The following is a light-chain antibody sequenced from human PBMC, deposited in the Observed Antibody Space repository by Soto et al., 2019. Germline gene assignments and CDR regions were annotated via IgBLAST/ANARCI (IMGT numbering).Light chain of an antibody. CDR2: GAL. J-gene: IGKJ1*01. CDR3: QQYGSSPWT. V-gene: IGKV3-20*01. CDR1: QSVSSSY. Sequence: EIVLTQSPGTLSLSPGERATLSCRASQSVSSSYLAWYQQKPGQAPRLLIYGALSRATGIPDRFSGSGSGTDFPLTISRLEPEDFAVYYSQQYGSSPWTFGQGTKVEIK.